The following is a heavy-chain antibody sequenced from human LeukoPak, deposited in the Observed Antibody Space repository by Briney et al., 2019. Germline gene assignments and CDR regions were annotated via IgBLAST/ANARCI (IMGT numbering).Heavy chain of an antibody. CDR2: IYHSGST. J-gene: IGHJ4*02. Sequence: PSETLSLTCAVSGYSITSGYHWGWIRQPPGKGLVWIGNIYHSGSTYYNPSLKSRVTISVDTSRNQFSLKVSSVTAADTAVYYCARFPHGGWSPTDSWGQGTLVTVSS. D-gene: IGHD6-19*01. CDR3: ARFPHGGWSPTDS. V-gene: IGHV4-38-2*01. CDR1: GYSITSGYH.